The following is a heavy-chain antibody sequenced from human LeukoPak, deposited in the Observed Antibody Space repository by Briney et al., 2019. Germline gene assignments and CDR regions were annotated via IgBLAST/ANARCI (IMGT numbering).Heavy chain of an antibody. CDR3: ARARGYGGLHDAFDI. CDR1: GFTFSSYA. CDR2: ISSNGGST. V-gene: IGHV3-64*02. Sequence: GGSLRLSCAASGFTFSSYAMHWVRQAPGKGLEYVSAISSNGGSTYYADSVKGRSTISRDNSKNTLYLQMGSLRAEDMAVYYCARARGYGGLHDAFDIWGQGTMVTVSS. J-gene: IGHJ3*02. D-gene: IGHD4/OR15-4a*01.